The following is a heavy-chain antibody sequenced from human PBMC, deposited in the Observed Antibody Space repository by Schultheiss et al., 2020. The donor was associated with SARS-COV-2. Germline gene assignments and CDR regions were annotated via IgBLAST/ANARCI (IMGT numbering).Heavy chain of an antibody. D-gene: IGHD6-19*01. CDR2: IYYSGST. CDR1: GGSISSGGYY. Sequence: SETLSLTCTVSGGSISSGGYYWSWIRQHPGKGLEWIGYIYYSGSTNYNPSVKSRVTMSVDKSKNQFSLKLSSVTAADTAVYYCAKDLAAVADPVYYYYYGMDVWGQGTTVTVSS. CDR3: AKDLAAVADPVYYYYYGMDV. V-gene: IGHV4-61*08. J-gene: IGHJ6*02.